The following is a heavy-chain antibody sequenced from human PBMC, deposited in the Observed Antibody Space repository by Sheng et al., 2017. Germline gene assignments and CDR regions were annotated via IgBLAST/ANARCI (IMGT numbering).Heavy chain of an antibody. V-gene: IGHV4-34*01. CDR1: GGSFSGYY. CDR3: ARHFLTGPLYRAARGYFDY. Sequence: QVQLQQWGAGLLKPSETLSLTCAVYGGSFSGYYWSWIRQSPGKGLEWIGEINDSGSTNYNPSLKSRVTISVDTSKNQFSLKLSSVTAADTAVYYCARHFLTGPLYRAARGYFDYWGQGTPGHRRPQ. CDR2: INDSGST. J-gene: IGHJ4*02. D-gene: IGHD3-16*02.